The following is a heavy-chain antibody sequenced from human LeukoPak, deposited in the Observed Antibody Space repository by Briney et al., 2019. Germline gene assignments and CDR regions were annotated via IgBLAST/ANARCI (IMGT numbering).Heavy chain of an antibody. CDR3: TTGDDSSGSYTSGFDY. Sequence: GGSLRLSCAASGFTFSNAWMSWVRQARGKWLEWVGSIKSKTDGGTTDYAAPVKGRFTISRDDSKNTLYLQMNSLKTEDTAVYYCTTGDDSSGSYTSGFDYWGQGTLVTVSS. CDR2: IKSKTDGGTT. J-gene: IGHJ4*02. CDR1: GFTFSNAW. D-gene: IGHD3-22*01. V-gene: IGHV3-15*01.